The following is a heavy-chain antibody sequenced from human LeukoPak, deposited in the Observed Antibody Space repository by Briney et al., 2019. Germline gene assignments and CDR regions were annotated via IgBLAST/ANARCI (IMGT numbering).Heavy chain of an antibody. CDR1: GFTFSSSA. CDR3: ARAHSSGWYDI. D-gene: IGHD6-19*01. J-gene: IGHJ3*02. Sequence: PGGSLRLSCAASGFTFSSSAMHWVRQAPGKGLEYVSAITSNGAYTYYASSVKGRFSISRDNSKNTLYLQMGSLRAEDMAVYFCARAHSSGWYDIWGQGTTVTDSS. CDR2: ITSNGAYT. V-gene: IGHV3-64*01.